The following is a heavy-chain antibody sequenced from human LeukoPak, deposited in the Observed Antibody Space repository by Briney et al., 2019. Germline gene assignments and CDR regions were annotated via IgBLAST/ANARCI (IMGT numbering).Heavy chain of an antibody. CDR3: AKTMVRGVISSWFDP. J-gene: IGHJ5*02. CDR2: ISETGTDT. CDR1: EFIFSDFC. V-gene: IGHV3-11*03. D-gene: IGHD3-10*01. Sequence: GGSLRLSCVVSEFIFSDFCMSWIRQAPGKGLEWVSYISETGTDTRYADSVKGRFTISRDNAKNSLYLQMNSLRSEDTAVYYCAKTMVRGVISSWFDPWGQGTLVTVSS.